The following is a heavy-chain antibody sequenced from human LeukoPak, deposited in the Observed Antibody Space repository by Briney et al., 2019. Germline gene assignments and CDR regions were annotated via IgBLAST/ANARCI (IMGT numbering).Heavy chain of an antibody. CDR3: ARAPGSSGYYSFDY. V-gene: IGHV1-8*01. J-gene: IGHJ4*02. CDR1: GYTFTSYD. Sequence: ASVKVSCKASGYTFTSYDINWVRQATGQGLERMGWMNPNSGNTGYAQKFQGRVTMTRNTSISTAYMELSSLRSEDTAVYYCARAPGSSGYYSFDYWGQGTLATVSS. D-gene: IGHD3-22*01. CDR2: MNPNSGNT.